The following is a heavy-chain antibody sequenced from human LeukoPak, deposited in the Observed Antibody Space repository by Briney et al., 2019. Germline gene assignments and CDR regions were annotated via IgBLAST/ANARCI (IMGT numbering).Heavy chain of an antibody. V-gene: IGHV3-23*01. D-gene: IGHD6-13*01. Sequence: PGGSLRLSCAASGFTFSSYAMSWVRQAPGKGLEWVSAISGSGGSTYYADSVKGRFTISRDNSKNTLYLQMNSLRAEDTAVYYCAKSGMYSSSFYMDVWGKGTTVTISS. CDR3: AKSGMYSSSFYMDV. J-gene: IGHJ6*03. CDR1: GFTFSSYA. CDR2: ISGSGGST.